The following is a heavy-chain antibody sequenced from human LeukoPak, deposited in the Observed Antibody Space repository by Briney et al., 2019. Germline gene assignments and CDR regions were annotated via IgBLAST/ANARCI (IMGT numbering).Heavy chain of an antibody. Sequence: PSETLSLTCAVYGGSFSGYYWSWIRQPPGKGLEWIGEINHSGSTNYNPSLKSRVTISVDTSKSQFSLKLSSVTAADTAVYYCARGRLGRAALSSGWVDYWGQGTLVTVSS. CDR2: INHSGST. D-gene: IGHD6-19*01. J-gene: IGHJ4*02. CDR1: GGSFSGYY. CDR3: ARGRLGRAALSSGWVDY. V-gene: IGHV4-34*01.